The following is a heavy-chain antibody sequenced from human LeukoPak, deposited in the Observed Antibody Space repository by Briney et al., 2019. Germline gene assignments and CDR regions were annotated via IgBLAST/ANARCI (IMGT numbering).Heavy chain of an antibody. CDR1: GGSISSYY. CDR3: ARSRPYYFDY. D-gene: IGHD6-6*01. CDR2: IYYSGST. J-gene: IGHJ4*02. V-gene: IGHV4-59*01. Sequence: SETLSLTCTVPGGSISSYYWSWIRQPPGKGLEWIGYIYYSGSTNYNPSLKSRVTISVDTSKNQFSLKLSSVTAADTAVYYCARSRPYYFDYWGQGTLVTVSS.